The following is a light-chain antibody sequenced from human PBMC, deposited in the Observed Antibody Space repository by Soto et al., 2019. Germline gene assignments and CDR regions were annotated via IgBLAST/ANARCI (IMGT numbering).Light chain of an antibody. J-gene: IGKJ2*01. CDR1: QSSSSIY. CDR2: VGY. V-gene: IGKV3-20*01. Sequence: EIVLTQSPGTLSSSPGERATLSCRTSQSSSSIYLAWYQQKSGHTPRLLIYVGYSRATGIPDRFSGSGSGTDFTLTISRLEPEDFAVYYCQRYGSSPPSYTFGQGTKLEIK. CDR3: QRYGSSPPSYT.